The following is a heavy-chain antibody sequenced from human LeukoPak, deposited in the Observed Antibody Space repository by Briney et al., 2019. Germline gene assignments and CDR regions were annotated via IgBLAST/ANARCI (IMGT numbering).Heavy chain of an antibody. CDR1: GFAFSRYG. J-gene: IGHJ4*02. V-gene: IGHV3-23*01. Sequence: GGSLRLSCAASGFAFSRYGMAWVRQAPGKGLEWVSSISGRAVDTYYADSVRGRFTISRDNFKNTLYLQMNSLRAEDMAVYYCAKARGCVYGDYVIFDCWGQASLAT. D-gene: IGHD4-17*01. CDR2: ISGRAVDT. CDR3: AKARGCVYGDYVIFDC.